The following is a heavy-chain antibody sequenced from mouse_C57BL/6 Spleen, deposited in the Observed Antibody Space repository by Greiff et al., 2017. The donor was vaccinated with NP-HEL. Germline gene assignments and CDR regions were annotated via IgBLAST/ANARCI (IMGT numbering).Heavy chain of an antibody. CDR1: GFSLSTSGMG. V-gene: IGHV8-12*01. Sequence: ESGPGILQSSQTLSLTCSFSGFSLSTSGMGVSWIRQPSGKGLEWLAHIYWDDDKRYNPSLKSRLTISKDTSRNQVFLKITSVDTADTATYYCARHYDYDGAWFAYWGQGTLVTVSA. J-gene: IGHJ3*01. D-gene: IGHD2-4*01. CDR3: ARHYDYDGAWFAY. CDR2: IYWDDDK.